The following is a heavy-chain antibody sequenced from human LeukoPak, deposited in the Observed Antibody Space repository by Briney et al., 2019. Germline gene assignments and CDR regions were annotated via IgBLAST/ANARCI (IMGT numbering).Heavy chain of an antibody. CDR1: GYTFTSYA. V-gene: IGHV1-69*13. J-gene: IGHJ3*02. CDR2: IIPIFGTA. CDR3: ARGDYYDSSGSPLYDAFDI. D-gene: IGHD3-22*01. Sequence: GASVKVSCKASGYTFTSYAMHWVRQAPGQGLEWMGGIIPIFGTANYAQKFQGRVTITADESTSTAYMELSSLRSEDTAVYYCARGDYYDSSGSPLYDAFDIWGQGTMATVSS.